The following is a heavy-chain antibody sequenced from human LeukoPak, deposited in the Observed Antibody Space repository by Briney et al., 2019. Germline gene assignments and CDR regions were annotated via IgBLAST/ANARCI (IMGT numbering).Heavy chain of an antibody. J-gene: IGHJ4*02. CDR3: ARGGYYYDSSGFGY. CDR1: GGSISSYY. CDR2: VSYSGST. D-gene: IGHD3-22*01. V-gene: IGHV4-59*01. Sequence: SETLSLTCTVSGGSISSYYWSWVRQPPGKGLEWIGYVSYSGSTDYNPSLKSRVIISIDTPKNQFSLRLSSVTAADTAVYYCARGGYYYDSSGFGYWGQGTLVTVSS.